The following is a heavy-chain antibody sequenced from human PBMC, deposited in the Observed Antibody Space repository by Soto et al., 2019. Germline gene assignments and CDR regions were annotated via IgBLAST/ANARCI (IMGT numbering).Heavy chain of an antibody. D-gene: IGHD6-13*01. V-gene: IGHV3-33*01. CDR1: GFTFSSYG. J-gene: IGHJ6*02. CDR3: ARDKYLIAAAGPHLYGMDV. Sequence: GGSLRLSCAASGFTFSSYGMHWVRQAPGKGLEWVAVIWYDGSNKYYADSVKGRFTISRDNSKNTLYLQMNSLRAEDTAVYYCARDKYLIAAAGPHLYGMDVWGQGTTVTVSS. CDR2: IWYDGSNK.